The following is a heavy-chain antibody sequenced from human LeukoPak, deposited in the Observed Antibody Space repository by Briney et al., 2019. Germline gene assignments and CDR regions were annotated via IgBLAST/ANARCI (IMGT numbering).Heavy chain of an antibody. CDR1: GYSCTSYD. V-gene: IGHV1-8*02. J-gene: IGHJ6*02. CDR2: MNPNSGTT. CDR3: AREGITGTTGHYYYYGMDV. D-gene: IGHD1-7*01. Sequence: ASVRVSFRGSGYSCTSYDINWVRQSTGQGLEWMVWMNPNSGTTGYAQKFQGRVTMTRNTSISTAYMELSSLRSEDTAVYYCAREGITGTTGHYYYYGMDVWGQGTTVTVSS.